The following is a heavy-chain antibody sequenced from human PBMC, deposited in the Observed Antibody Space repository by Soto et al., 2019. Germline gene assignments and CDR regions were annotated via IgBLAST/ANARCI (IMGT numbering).Heavy chain of an antibody. D-gene: IGHD6-19*01. J-gene: IGHJ4*02. CDR3: RMGQWPHAQVDY. Sequence: EVQLVESGGGLVQPGGSLRLSCAASGFTFSSYSMNWVRQAPGKGLEWVSYISSSSSTIYYADSVKGRFTISRDNAKNSLYRQMNSLRAEDTAVYYCRMGQWPHAQVDYWGQGTLVTVSS. CDR2: ISSSSSTI. CDR1: GFTFSSYS. V-gene: IGHV3-48*01.